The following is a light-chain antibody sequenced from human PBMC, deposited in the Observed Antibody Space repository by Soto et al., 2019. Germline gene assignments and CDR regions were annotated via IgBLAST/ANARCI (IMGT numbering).Light chain of an antibody. J-gene: IGKJ1*01. CDR2: DAS. V-gene: IGKV1-5*01. Sequence: DIQMTQSPSSLSASVGDRVTITCRASQSISSYLNWYQQKPGKAPKLLIYDASALPRGVPSRFSGSGSGTKFTLTIASLQPDDFATYYCQQYNSYSPWTFGQGTKEDIK. CDR3: QQYNSYSPWT. CDR1: QSISSY.